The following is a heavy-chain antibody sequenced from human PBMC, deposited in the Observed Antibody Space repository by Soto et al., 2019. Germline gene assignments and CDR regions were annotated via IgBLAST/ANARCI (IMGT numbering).Heavy chain of an antibody. CDR2: ISGSGGST. CDR1: GFTFSNYA. J-gene: IGHJ4*02. D-gene: IGHD1-1*01. CDR3: AKERTQDDSGDNFFDY. V-gene: IGHV3-23*01. Sequence: GGSLRLSCAASGFTFSNYAMSWVRQVPGKRLEWVSGISGSGGSTYYADSVKGRFTISRDNSKNTLYVQLNSPRAEDTAVYYCAKERTQDDSGDNFFDYWGQGTLVTVSS.